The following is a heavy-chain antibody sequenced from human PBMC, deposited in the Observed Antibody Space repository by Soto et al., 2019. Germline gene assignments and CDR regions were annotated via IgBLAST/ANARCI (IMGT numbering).Heavy chain of an antibody. CDR2: INPNSGGT. Sequence: ASVKVSCKASGYTFTGYYMHWVRQAPGQGLEWMGWINPNSGGTNYAQKFQGRVTMTRDTSISTAYMELSRLRSDDTAVYYCAREWYDFWSGYYQNWSDPWGQGTLVTVSS. CDR1: GYTFTGYY. J-gene: IGHJ5*02. CDR3: AREWYDFWSGYYQNWSDP. V-gene: IGHV1-2*02. D-gene: IGHD3-3*01.